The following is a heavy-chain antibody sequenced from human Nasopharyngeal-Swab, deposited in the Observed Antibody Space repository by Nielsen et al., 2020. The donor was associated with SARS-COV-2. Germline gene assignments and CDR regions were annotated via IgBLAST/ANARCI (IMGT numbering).Heavy chain of an antibody. CDR1: GGSISSSSYY. Sequence: SQTLSLTCTVSGGSISSSSYYWGWIRQPPGKGLEWIGSIYCSGSTYYNPSLKSRVTISVDTSENQFSLKLSSVTAADTAVYYCVRQISSTWSNRPYYFDYWGQGTLVTVSS. V-gene: IGHV4-39*01. D-gene: IGHD6-13*01. CDR3: VRQISSTWSNRPYYFDY. J-gene: IGHJ4*02. CDR2: IYCSGST.